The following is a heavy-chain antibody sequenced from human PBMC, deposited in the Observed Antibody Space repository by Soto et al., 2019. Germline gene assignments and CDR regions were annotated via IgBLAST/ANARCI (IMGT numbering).Heavy chain of an antibody. CDR1: GGTFSSYA. Sequence: QVQLVQSGAEVKKPGSSVKVSCKASGGTFSSYAISWVRQAPGQGLEWMGGIIPIFGTANYAQKFQGRVTITADESTSTAYMELSSLRSEDTAVYYCAKSAVVTPGRAVGYVDYWGQGTLVTVSS. D-gene: IGHD2-21*02. V-gene: IGHV1-69*01. CDR2: IIPIFGTA. J-gene: IGHJ4*02. CDR3: AKSAVVTPGRAVGYVDY.